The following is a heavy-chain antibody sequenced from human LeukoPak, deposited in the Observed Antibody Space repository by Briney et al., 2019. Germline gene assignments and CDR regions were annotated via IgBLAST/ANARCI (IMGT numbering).Heavy chain of an antibody. V-gene: IGHV5-51*01. D-gene: IGHD4-17*01. CDR1: GYTFTSYW. Sequence: GESLKISCKGSGYTFTSYWIGWVRQMPGKGLEWMGIIYPGDSDTTYSPSFQGQVTISADKSIRTAYLQWSSLKASDTAIYYCARHHDYGDYGCFDYWGQGTLVTVSS. CDR3: ARHHDYGDYGCFDY. J-gene: IGHJ4*02. CDR2: IYPGDSDT.